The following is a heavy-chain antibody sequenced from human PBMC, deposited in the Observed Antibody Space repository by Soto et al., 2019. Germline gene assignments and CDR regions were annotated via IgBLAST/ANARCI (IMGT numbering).Heavy chain of an antibody. J-gene: IGHJ4*02. CDR1: GYTFTSYA. D-gene: IGHD3-10*01. CDR2: IIPVFGTA. V-gene: IGHV1-69*13. CDR3: ARPEGYGSGSYYFDS. Sequence: SVKVSCKASGYTFTSYAMHWVRQAPGQGLEWMGWIIPVFGTANYAQKFQGRVTITADESTSTAYMELSSLRSEDTAVYYCARPEGYGSGSYYFDSWGQGTLVTVSS.